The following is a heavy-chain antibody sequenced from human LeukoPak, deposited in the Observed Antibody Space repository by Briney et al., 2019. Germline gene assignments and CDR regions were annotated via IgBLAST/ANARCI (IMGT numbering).Heavy chain of an antibody. J-gene: IGHJ4*02. Sequence: SETLSLTCAVTGDSVITPAYYWGWIRQPPGKGLEWIGSIYYSGSTYYNPSLKSRVTISVDTSKNQFSLKLSSVTAADTAVYYCAREEGGSSYDYWGQGTLVTVSS. CDR3: AREEGGSSYDY. V-gene: IGHV4-39*07. D-gene: IGHD6-6*01. CDR1: GDSVITPAYY. CDR2: IYYSGST.